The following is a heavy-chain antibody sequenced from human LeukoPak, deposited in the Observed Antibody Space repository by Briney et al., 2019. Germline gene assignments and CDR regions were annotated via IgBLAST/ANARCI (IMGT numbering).Heavy chain of an antibody. Sequence: TGGSLRLSCAASGFTFNSYVMSWVRQAPGKGLVWVSHINGDGSWTTYADSVKGRFTISKDNAKNTVYLQMNNLRAEDTAVYYCVSFYETYWGRGTLVTVSS. CDR3: VSFYETY. J-gene: IGHJ4*02. CDR1: GFTFNSYV. CDR2: INGDGSWT. V-gene: IGHV3-74*01. D-gene: IGHD2-2*01.